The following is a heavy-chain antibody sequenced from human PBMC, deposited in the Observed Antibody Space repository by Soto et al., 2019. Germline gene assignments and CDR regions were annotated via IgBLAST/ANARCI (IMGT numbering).Heavy chain of an antibody. D-gene: IGHD4-17*01. CDR3: ARVKRNTVTTIPSRYYYYSLGV. V-gene: IGHV1-18*04. CDR1: GYTFTNYR. Sequence: QVQLVQSGAEVKKPGASVKVSCKASGYTFTNYRISWVRQAPGHGLEWMGWVSGYNGETNYAQKMQGRVTMTRNTSTSTAYMELWGLRSDDPAMYYCARVKRNTVTTIPSRYYYYSLGVWGQGTTVTVSS. CDR2: VSGYNGET. J-gene: IGHJ6*02.